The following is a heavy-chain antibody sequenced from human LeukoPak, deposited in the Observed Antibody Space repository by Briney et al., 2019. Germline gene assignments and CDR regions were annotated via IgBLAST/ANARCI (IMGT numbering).Heavy chain of an antibody. CDR1: GFSLGDYW. Sequence: PGGSLRLSCAASGFSLGDYWMTWARHVPGKGLEWVANVKQDGAEKHYAESVEGRFIISRDNAKNSLYLEMDSLKVEDTAVYYCARVGAWDLQRVFEYWGQGTLVTVSS. CDR3: ARVGAWDLQRVFEY. J-gene: IGHJ4*02. D-gene: IGHD1-26*01. CDR2: VKQDGAEK. V-gene: IGHV3-7*01.